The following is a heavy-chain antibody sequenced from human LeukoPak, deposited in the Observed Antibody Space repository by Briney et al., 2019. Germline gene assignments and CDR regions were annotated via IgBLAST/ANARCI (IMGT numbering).Heavy chain of an antibody. CDR3: ARNKSPSGVYHPLDP. J-gene: IGHJ5*02. Sequence: SETLSLTCTVSGGSITSYYWSWIRQPAGKGLEWIGRIYHTGSTTYNPSLKSRVSLSVDTTNNQFSLQLRSVTAADTAVYYRARNKSPSGVYHPLDPWGQGTLVTVSS. CDR1: GGSITSYY. D-gene: IGHD3-16*02. CDR2: IYHTGST. V-gene: IGHV4-4*07.